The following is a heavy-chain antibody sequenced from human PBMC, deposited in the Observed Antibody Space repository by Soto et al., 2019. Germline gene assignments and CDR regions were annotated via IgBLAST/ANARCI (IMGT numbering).Heavy chain of an antibody. Sequence: KPGGSLRLSCAASGFTFSSYAMHWVRQAPGKGLEWIASFFIGGNTYHNPSLKGRVTISVDTSKNQFSLKLSSVTAADTAVYYCASPKIAFYNWFDPWGQGTLVTVSS. D-gene: IGHD3-3*02. CDR3: ASPKIAFYNWFDP. CDR1: GFTFSSYAMH. J-gene: IGHJ5*02. CDR2: FFIGGNT. V-gene: IGHV4-39*01.